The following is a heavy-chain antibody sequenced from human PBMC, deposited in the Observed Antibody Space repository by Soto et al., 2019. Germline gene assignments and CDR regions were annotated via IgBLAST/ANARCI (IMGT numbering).Heavy chain of an antibody. CDR2: IYNSGTT. V-gene: IGHV4-31*03. CDR3: ARRGGIVPWFDP. J-gene: IGHJ5*02. CDR1: GGSITRGGYY. Sequence: SETLSLTCTVSGGSITRGGYYWSWIRQHPGKGLEWIGYIYNSGTTYYNPSLKSRVTISVDTSKNQFSLKLSSVTAADTAVYYCARRGGIVPWFDPWGQGTLVTVSS. D-gene: IGHD1-26*01.